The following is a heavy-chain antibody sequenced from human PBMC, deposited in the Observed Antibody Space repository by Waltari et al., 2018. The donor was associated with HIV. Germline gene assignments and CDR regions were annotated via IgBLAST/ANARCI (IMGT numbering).Heavy chain of an antibody. D-gene: IGHD6-19*01. CDR3: TTELSSGWWGWPFDY. CDR1: GFTCSNAW. J-gene: IGHJ4*02. CDR2: MKSKTVGGTT. Sequence: EVQLVESGGGLVKPGGSLRLSCAASGFTCSNAWMSWVRQAPGKGREWVGRMKSKTVGGTTNYAAPVKGRFTISRDDSKKTLYLQMNSLKTEDTAVDYCTTELSSGWWGWPFDYWGQGALFTVAS. V-gene: IGHV3-15*01.